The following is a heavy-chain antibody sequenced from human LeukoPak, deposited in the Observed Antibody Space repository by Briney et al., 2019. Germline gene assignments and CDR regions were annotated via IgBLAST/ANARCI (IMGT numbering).Heavy chain of an antibody. J-gene: IGHJ3*02. CDR3: ARGGSYPNDPFDI. CDR2: ISGSGGST. D-gene: IGHD1-26*01. Sequence: GGSLRLSCAASGFTFSSYAMSWVRQAPGKGLEWVSAISGSGGSTYYADSVKGRFTISRDNSKNTLYLQMNNLRAEDTAVYYCARGGSYPNDPFDIWGQGTRVTVTS. CDR1: GFTFSSYA. V-gene: IGHV3-23*01.